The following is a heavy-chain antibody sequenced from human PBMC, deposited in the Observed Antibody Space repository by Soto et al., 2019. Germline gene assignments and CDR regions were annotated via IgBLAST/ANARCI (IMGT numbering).Heavy chain of an antibody. J-gene: IGHJ4*02. CDR2: ISGSGGST. Sequence: SLRLSCAASGFTFSSYAMSWVRQAPGKGLEWVSAISGSGGSTYYADSVKGRFTISRDNSKNTLYLQMNSLRAEDTAVYYCAKSAIAVAGTRVYYFDYWGQGTLVTVSS. CDR1: GFTFSSYA. V-gene: IGHV3-23*01. CDR3: AKSAIAVAGTRVYYFDY. D-gene: IGHD6-19*01.